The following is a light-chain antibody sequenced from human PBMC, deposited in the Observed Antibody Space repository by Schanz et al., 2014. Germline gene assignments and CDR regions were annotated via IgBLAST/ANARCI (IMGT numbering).Light chain of an antibody. Sequence: EIVLTQSPGTLSLSPGERATLSCRASQSIRSSLAWYQQKPGQAPRLLVYDASDRAPGIPARFSGSGSGTDFTLTISSLEPEDFAVYYCQQYGSSLYTFGQGTKLEIK. CDR2: DAS. J-gene: IGKJ2*01. CDR1: QSIRSS. V-gene: IGKV3-20*01. CDR3: QQYGSSLYT.